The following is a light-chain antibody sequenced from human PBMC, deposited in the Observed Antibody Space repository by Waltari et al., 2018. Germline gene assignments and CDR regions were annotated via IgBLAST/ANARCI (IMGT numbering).Light chain of an antibody. J-gene: IGKJ4*01. Sequence: DIQMTQSPSTLSASEGDRVTITCRASQTINHYLAWYQQKPAKAPKLVIYDASSWESGVPSRFSGSGSGTEFTLTISSLQPDDFATYYCQQYDFYSLTFGGGTRVEIK. CDR1: QTINHY. CDR3: QQYDFYSLT. V-gene: IGKV1-5*01. CDR2: DAS.